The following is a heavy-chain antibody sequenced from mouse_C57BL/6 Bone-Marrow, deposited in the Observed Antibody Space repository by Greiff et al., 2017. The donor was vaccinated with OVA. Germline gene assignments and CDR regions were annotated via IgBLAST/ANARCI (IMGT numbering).Heavy chain of an antibody. CDR3: ARTDSGHFAY. D-gene: IGHD1-3*01. Sequence: VQLQQPGAELVKPGASVKLSCKASGYTFTSSWMHWVKQRPGRGLEWIGRIDPNSGGTKYNEKFKSKATLTVDKPSSTAYMQISSLTSEDSAVYYCARTDSGHFAYWGQGTTLTVSS. CDR1: GYTFTSSW. V-gene: IGHV1-72*01. J-gene: IGHJ2*01. CDR2: IDPNSGGT.